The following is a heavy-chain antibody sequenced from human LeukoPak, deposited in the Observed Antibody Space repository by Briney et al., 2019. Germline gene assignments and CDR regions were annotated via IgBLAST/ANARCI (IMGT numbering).Heavy chain of an antibody. Sequence: PGGSLRLSRAASGFTFDDYGMHWVRQAPGKGLEWVSHISWNSGDIDYADSVKGRFTISRDNAKNSLYLQMNTLRTEDTALYYCAKSCSGGACPIDYWGQGILVTVSS. CDR2: ISWNSGDI. D-gene: IGHD2-15*01. V-gene: IGHV3-9*01. CDR1: GFTFDDYG. CDR3: AKSCSGGACPIDY. J-gene: IGHJ4*02.